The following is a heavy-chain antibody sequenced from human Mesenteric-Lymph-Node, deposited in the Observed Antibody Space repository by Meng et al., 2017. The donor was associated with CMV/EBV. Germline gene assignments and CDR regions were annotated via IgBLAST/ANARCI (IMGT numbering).Heavy chain of an antibody. J-gene: IGHJ4*02. Sequence: SVKVSCKASGGTFSSYAISWVRQAPGQGLEWMGGIIPIFGTANYAQKFQGRVTITTDESTSTAYMELSSLRSEDTAVYYCAGSKDTAMVYFDYWGQGTLVTVSS. D-gene: IGHD5-18*01. CDR3: AGSKDTAMVYFDY. V-gene: IGHV1-69*05. CDR2: IIPIFGTA. CDR1: GGTFSSYA.